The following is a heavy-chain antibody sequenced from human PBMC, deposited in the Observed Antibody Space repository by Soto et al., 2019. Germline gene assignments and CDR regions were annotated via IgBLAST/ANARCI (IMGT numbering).Heavy chain of an antibody. CDR1: GGSFSGYY. CDR2: INHSGST. V-gene: IGHV4-34*01. D-gene: IGHD3-10*01. CDR3: ASGPLTMVLVNYYYMDV. Sequence: SETLSLTCAVYGGSFSGYYWSWIRQPPGKGLEWIGEINHSGSTNYNPSLKSRVTISVDTSKNQFSLKLSSVTAADTAVYYCASGPLTMVLVNYYYMDVWGKGTTVTVSS. J-gene: IGHJ6*03.